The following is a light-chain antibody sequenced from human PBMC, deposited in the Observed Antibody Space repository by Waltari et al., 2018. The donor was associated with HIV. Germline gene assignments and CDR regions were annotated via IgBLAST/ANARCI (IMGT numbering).Light chain of an antibody. CDR1: QSVSSN. Sequence: EIVMTQSPATLSVSPGERAALSCRASQSVSSNLAWYQQKPGQAPRLLIYDTSTRATGVPVRFSGSGSATEFTLTISSLRSEDFAVYYCQQYNGWPQTFGQGTKVEI. V-gene: IGKV3-15*01. J-gene: IGKJ1*01. CDR3: QQYNGWPQT. CDR2: DTS.